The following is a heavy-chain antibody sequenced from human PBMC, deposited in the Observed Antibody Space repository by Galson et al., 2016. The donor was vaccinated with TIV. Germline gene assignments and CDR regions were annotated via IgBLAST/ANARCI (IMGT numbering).Heavy chain of an antibody. D-gene: IGHD2-8*01. CDR1: GGSISSYY. V-gene: IGHV4-59*08. CDR2: IYNNMDFSETT. CDR3: ARQRNLSNGPWFDS. Sequence: ETLSLTCTVSGGSISSYYWTWIRQSPGKGLEWIGYIYNNMDFSETTNYNPSLMSRVTISLDTSRSHISLKLTSVTAADTAVYYCARQRNLSNGPWFDSWGQGALVTVSS. J-gene: IGHJ5*01.